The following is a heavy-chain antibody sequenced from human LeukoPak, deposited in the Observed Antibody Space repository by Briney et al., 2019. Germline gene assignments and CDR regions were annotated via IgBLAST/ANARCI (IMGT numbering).Heavy chain of an antibody. CDR2: MNPNSGNT. Sequence: ASVKVSCKASVYTFTSYDINWVPQAPGQGLEWMGWMNPNSGNTAYAQKLQGRVTMTRNTSISTAYMELSSLRSEDTAVYYCARGQGRTYYDIFWGQGTLVTVSS. D-gene: IGHD3-9*01. CDR1: VYTFTSYD. J-gene: IGHJ4*02. CDR3: ARGQGRTYYDIF. V-gene: IGHV1-8*01.